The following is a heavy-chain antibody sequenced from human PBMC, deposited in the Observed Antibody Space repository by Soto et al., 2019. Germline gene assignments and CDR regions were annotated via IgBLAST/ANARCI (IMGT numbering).Heavy chain of an antibody. V-gene: IGHV4-59*01. Sequence: QVQLQESGPGLVKPSETLSLTCTVSGGSISSYYWSWIRQPPGKGLEWIGYIYYSGSTNYNPSLKSLVTTSVDTSKNQFSLKLTSVTAADTAVYYCARRYGGNFDYWGQGTLVTVSS. CDR2: IYYSGST. CDR3: ARRYGGNFDY. J-gene: IGHJ4*02. D-gene: IGHD1-26*01. CDR1: GGSISSYY.